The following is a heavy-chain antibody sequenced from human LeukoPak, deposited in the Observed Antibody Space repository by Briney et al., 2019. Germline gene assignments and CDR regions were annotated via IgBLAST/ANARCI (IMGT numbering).Heavy chain of an antibody. D-gene: IGHD5-18*01. J-gene: IGHJ3*02. Sequence: GGSLRLSCAASGFTFTTSGMTWVRQAPGQELEWMGYINEDGSIKNYVDSVKGRFTTSRDNAKNALYLQMHSLRADDTAVYYCARDSGYNAFDMWGQGTMVSVSS. V-gene: IGHV3-7*01. CDR2: INEDGSIK. CDR3: ARDSGYNAFDM. CDR1: GFTFTTSG.